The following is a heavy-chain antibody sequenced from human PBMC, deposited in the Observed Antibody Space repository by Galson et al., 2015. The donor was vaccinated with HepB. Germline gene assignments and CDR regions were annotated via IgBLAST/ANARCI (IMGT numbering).Heavy chain of an antibody. V-gene: IGHV3-30-3*01. CDR3: ARGERTGSHGALRFLEWSSLLHSNNGLDI. CDR1: GFTFSSYS. D-gene: IGHD3-3*01. Sequence: SLRLSCAASGFTFSSYSMHWVRQAPGKGLEWVAIISYDKTNKHYADSVKGRINISRDNSMDTLFLQMTRLRHEDTAVYYCARGERTGSHGALRFLEWSSLLHSNNGLDIWGQGTTVTVSS. CDR2: ISYDKTNK. J-gene: IGHJ6*02.